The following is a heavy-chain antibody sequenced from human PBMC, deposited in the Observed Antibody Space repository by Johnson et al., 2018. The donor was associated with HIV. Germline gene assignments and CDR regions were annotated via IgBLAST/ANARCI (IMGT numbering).Heavy chain of an antibody. CDR2: LYSGGGT. J-gene: IGHJ3*02. Sequence: VQLVESGGGLVQPGGSLRRSCAASGFTVSSNYMNWVRQAPGKGLDRVALLYSGGGTSYADSVKGRFTASSDNSKNTLYLQMNSLRAEDTAVYYCARARTVVIARPDAFDIWGQGTMVTVSS. D-gene: IGHD2-21*01. CDR1: GFTVSSNY. CDR3: ARARTVVIARPDAFDI. V-gene: IGHV3-66*02.